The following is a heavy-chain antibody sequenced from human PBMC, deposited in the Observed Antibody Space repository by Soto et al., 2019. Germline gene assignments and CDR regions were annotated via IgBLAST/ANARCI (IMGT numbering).Heavy chain of an antibody. CDR3: ARFYDSRRAAFDI. CDR1: GFTFSDYY. CDR2: ISSSGSTI. V-gene: IGHV3-11*01. D-gene: IGHD3-22*01. J-gene: IGHJ3*02. Sequence: GGSLRLSCAASGFTFSDYYMSWIRQAPGKGLEWVSYISSSGSTIYYADSVKGRFTISRDNAKSSLYLQMNSLRAEDTAVYYCARFYDSRRAAFDIWGQGTMVTVSS.